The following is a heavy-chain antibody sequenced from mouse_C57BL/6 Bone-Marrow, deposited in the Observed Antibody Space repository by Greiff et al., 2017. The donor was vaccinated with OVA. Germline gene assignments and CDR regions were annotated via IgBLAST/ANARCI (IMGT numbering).Heavy chain of an antibody. D-gene: IGHD4-1*01. CDR1: GYSITSGYY. CDR3: ALLGRGDFDY. V-gene: IGHV3-6*01. CDR2: IDYDGSN. J-gene: IGHJ2*01. Sequence: EVQVVESGPGLVKPSQSLSLTCSVSGYSITSGYYWYWIRQFPGNKLEWMGYIDYDGSNNYNPSLKNRISITRDTSKNQFFLKFKSVAAEDTATYDCALLGRGDFDYWGQGTTLTVSS.